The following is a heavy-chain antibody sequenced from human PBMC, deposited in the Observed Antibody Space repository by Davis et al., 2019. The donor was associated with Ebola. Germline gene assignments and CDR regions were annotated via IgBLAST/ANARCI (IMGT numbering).Heavy chain of an antibody. CDR3: ARHSRDAGYYDFWSGYSLPNWFDP. D-gene: IGHD3-3*01. CDR2: IYYSGST. Sequence: SETLSLTCTVFGGSISSYYWSWIRQPPGKGLEWIGYIYYSGSTNYNPSLKSRVTISVDTSKNQFSLKLSSVTAADTAVYYCARHSRDAGYYDFWSGYSLPNWFDPWGQGTLVTVSS. V-gene: IGHV4-59*01. CDR1: GGSISSYY. J-gene: IGHJ5*02.